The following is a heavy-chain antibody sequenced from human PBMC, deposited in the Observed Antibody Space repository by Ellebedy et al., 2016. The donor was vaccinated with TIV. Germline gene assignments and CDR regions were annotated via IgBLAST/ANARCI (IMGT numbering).Heavy chain of an antibody. D-gene: IGHD3-16*01. CDR2: INPNSGGT. CDR3: ARVIITLGGYGMDV. Sequence: ASVKVSCXASGYTFTGYYMHWVRQAPGQGLEWMGWINPNSGGTNYAQKFQGRVTMTRDTSISTAYMELSRLRSDDTAVYYCARVIITLGGYGMDVWGQGTTVTVSS. CDR1: GYTFTGYY. J-gene: IGHJ6*02. V-gene: IGHV1-2*02.